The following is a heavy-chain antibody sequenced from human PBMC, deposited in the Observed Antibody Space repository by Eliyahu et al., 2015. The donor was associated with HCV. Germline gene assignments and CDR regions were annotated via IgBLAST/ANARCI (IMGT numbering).Heavy chain of an antibody. D-gene: IGHD6-13*01. CDR2: IRYDGSND. CDR1: GFIXXNYA. CDR3: AREKQQLVLSDAFDI. Sequence: QVQLVESGGGVVQPGRSLRSXCXAXGFIXXNYAMHWGPQGSGKGVEWGGVIRYDGSNDYYAESVKGRFTISRDNSKNTLYLQMNSLRPEDAAVYYCAREKQQLVLSDAFDIWGQGTMVTVSS. J-gene: IGHJ3*02. V-gene: IGHV3-30*04.